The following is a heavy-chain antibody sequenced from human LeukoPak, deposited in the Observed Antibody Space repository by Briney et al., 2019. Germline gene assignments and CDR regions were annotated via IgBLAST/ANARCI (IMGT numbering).Heavy chain of an antibody. J-gene: IGHJ4*02. Sequence: GGSLRLSCAASGFTFSSYAMHWVRQAPGKGLEWVAVISYDGSNKYYADSVKGRFTISRDNSKNTLYLQMNSLRAEDTAVYYCARGGRLLAIPPLVYFDYWGQGTPVTVSS. CDR1: GFTFSSYA. D-gene: IGHD2-2*02. V-gene: IGHV3-30-3*01. CDR3: ARGGRLLAIPPLVYFDY. CDR2: ISYDGSNK.